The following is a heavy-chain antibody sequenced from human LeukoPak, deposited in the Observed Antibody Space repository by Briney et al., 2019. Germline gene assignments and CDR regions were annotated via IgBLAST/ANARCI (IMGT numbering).Heavy chain of an antibody. J-gene: IGHJ4*02. D-gene: IGHD3-22*01. Sequence: QPGGSLRLSCTVSGFTVSSNSMSWVRQAPGKGLEWVANIKQDGSEKYYVDSVKGRFTISRDNAKNSLYLQMNSLRAEDTAVYYCARGVGNYRYYFDFWGQGTLVTVSS. V-gene: IGHV3-7*01. CDR1: GFTVSSNS. CDR2: IKQDGSEK. CDR3: ARGVGNYRYYFDF.